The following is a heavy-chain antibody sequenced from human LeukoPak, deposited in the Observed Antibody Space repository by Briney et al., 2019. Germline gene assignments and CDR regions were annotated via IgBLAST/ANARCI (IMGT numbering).Heavy chain of an antibody. Sequence: PSETLSLTCAVYGGSLSGYYWSWIRQPPGKGLEWIAEINHSGNTNYNPSLKSRVTISVDTSKNQFSLKLSSVTAADTAVYYCARNYGSGSRIDCWGQGTLVTVSS. CDR3: ARNYGSGSRIDC. D-gene: IGHD3-10*01. CDR1: GGSLSGYY. V-gene: IGHV4-34*01. CDR2: INHSGNT. J-gene: IGHJ4*02.